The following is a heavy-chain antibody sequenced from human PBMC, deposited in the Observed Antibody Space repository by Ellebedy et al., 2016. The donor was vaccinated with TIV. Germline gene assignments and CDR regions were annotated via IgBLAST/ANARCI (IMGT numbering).Heavy chain of an antibody. CDR1: GASISDHY. CDR2: IGKRGHT. D-gene: IGHD4-17*01. J-gene: IGHJ4*02. V-gene: IGHV4-59*11. Sequence: SETLSLTXTVSGASISDHYWSWIRQVPGKGLEWIAYIGKRGHTNYNPSLKSRVTMLVDTSKNQFSLKLGSVTAADTAVYYCASSPYGDYGIGYWGQGTLVTVSS. CDR3: ASSPYGDYGIGY.